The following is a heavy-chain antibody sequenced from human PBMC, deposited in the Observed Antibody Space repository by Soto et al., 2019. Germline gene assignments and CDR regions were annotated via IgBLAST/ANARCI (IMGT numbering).Heavy chain of an antibody. Sequence: SETLSLTCTVSGGSISSGGYYWSWIRQHPGKGLEWIGYIYYSGSTYYNPSLKSRVTISVDTSKNQFSLKLSSVTAADTAVYYCARAGAVGPYYYYGMDVWGQGTTVTVSS. J-gene: IGHJ6*02. D-gene: IGHD6-19*01. CDR2: IYYSGST. CDR3: ARAGAVGPYYYYGMDV. CDR1: GGSISSGGYY. V-gene: IGHV4-31*03.